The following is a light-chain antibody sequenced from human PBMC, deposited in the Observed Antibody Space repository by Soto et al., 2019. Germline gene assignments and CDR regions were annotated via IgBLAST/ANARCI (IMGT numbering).Light chain of an antibody. Sequence: QSVLTQPASVSGSPVQSITISCTGTSSDVGGYNYVSWYQQHPGKAPKPMIYEVSNRPSGVSNRFSGSKSGNTASLTISGLQAEDEADYYCSSYTSSSTLVVFGGGTKLTVL. J-gene: IGLJ2*01. CDR2: EVS. V-gene: IGLV2-14*01. CDR1: SSDVGGYNY. CDR3: SSYTSSSTLVV.